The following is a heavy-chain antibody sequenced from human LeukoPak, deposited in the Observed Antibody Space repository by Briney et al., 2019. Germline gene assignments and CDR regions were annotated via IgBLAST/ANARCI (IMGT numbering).Heavy chain of an antibody. CDR1: GYSFTSYW. V-gene: IGHV5-51*01. CDR2: IYPGDSDT. Sequence: GESLKISCKGSGYSFTSYWIGWVRQMPGKGLEGMGIIYPGDSDTRYSPSFQGQVTISAHKSTSTAYLQWSTLKASDTAMYYCARPGTTGTIDAFDIWGQGTMVTVSS. CDR3: ARPGTTGTIDAFDI. D-gene: IGHD1-1*01. J-gene: IGHJ3*02.